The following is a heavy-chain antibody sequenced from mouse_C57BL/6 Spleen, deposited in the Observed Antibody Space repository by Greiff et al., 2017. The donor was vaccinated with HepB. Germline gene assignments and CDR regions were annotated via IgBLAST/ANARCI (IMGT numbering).Heavy chain of an antibody. Sequence: EVHLVESGGGLVKPGGSLKLSCAASGFTFSDYGMHWVRQAPEKGLEWVAYISSGSSTIYYADTVKGRFTISRDNAKNTLFLQMTSLRSEDTAMYYCARRSGNYAFAYWGQGTLVTVSA. J-gene: IGHJ3*01. CDR3: ARRSGNYAFAY. CDR1: GFTFSDYG. CDR2: ISSGSSTI. V-gene: IGHV5-17*01. D-gene: IGHD2-1*01.